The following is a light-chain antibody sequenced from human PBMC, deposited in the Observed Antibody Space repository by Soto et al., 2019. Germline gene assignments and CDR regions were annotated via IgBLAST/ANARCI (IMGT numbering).Light chain of an antibody. CDR3: QQYNSYSQT. J-gene: IGKJ1*01. CDR1: QSISSW. V-gene: IGKV1-5*03. CDR2: KAS. Sequence: DIQMTQSPSTLSASVEDRVTITCRASQSISSWLAWYQQKPGKAPKLLIYKASSLESGVPSRFSGSGSGTEFTLTISSLQPDDFATYYCQQYNSYSQTFGQGTKVDIK.